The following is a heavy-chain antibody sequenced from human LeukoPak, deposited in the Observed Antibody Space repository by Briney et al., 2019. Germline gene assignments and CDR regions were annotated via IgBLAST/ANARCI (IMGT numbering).Heavy chain of an antibody. V-gene: IGHV4-59*01. CDR3: ARVSGYDWESFYDY. CDR2: IYYSGST. CDR1: GGSISSYY. J-gene: IGHJ4*02. Sequence: SETLSLTCTVSGGSISSYYWSWIRQPPGKGLGWIGYIYYSGSTNYNPSLKSRVTISVDTSKNQFSLKLSSVTAADTAMYYCARVSGYDWESFYDYWGQGSLVTVSS. D-gene: IGHD5-12*01.